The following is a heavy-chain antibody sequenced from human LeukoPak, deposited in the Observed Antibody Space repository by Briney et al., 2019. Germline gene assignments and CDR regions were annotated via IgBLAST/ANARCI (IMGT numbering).Heavy chain of an antibody. CDR3: TRDGSGWSTY. D-gene: IGHD6-19*01. V-gene: IGHV3-7*01. CDR1: GFAFSSYW. Sequence: GGSLRLSCAASGFAFSSYWMGWVRQAPGKGLEWVANIKQDGSEKFYVDSVKGRFTISRDNAKNPLYLQMNGLGVEDTAVYYCTRDGSGWSTYWGQGTLITVSS. J-gene: IGHJ4*02. CDR2: IKQDGSEK.